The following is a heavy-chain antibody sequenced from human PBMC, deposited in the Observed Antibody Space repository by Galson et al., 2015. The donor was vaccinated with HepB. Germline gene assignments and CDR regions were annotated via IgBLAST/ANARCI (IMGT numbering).Heavy chain of an antibody. V-gene: IGHV3-74*01. D-gene: IGHD3-10*01. CDR1: EFTFKNHW. J-gene: IGHJ4*02. CDR2: INSDGTRI. CDR3: ARGLEEESSVGLDH. Sequence: SLRLSCAASEFTFKNHWMYWVRQAPGKGLVWVSRINSDGTRINYADSVKGRFTISRDNAKNTLSLQMSSLRAEDTAVYYCARGLEEESSVGLDHWGQGTLVTVSS.